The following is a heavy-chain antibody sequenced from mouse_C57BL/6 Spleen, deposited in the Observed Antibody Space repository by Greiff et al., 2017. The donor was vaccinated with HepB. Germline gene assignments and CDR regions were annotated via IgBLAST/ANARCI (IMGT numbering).Heavy chain of an antibody. Sequence: VQLQQPGAELVKPGASVKLSCKASGYTFTSYWMHWVKQRPGQGLEWIGMIHPNSGSTNYNEKFKSKATLTVDKSSSTAYMQLSSLTSEDSAVYYCARWGLFITTAMDYWGQGTSVTVSS. CDR3: ARWGLFITTAMDY. D-gene: IGHD1-1*01. CDR1: GYTFTSYW. J-gene: IGHJ4*01. CDR2: IHPNSGST. V-gene: IGHV1-64*01.